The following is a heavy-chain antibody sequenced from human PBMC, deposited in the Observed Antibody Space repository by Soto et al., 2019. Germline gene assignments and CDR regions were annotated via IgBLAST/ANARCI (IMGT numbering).Heavy chain of an antibody. Sequence: PSETLSLTCTVSGGSISSSSYYWGWIRQPPGKGLEWIGSIYYSGSTYYNPSLKSRVTISVDTSKNQFSLKLSSVTAADTAVYYCARSLSATEYYFDYWGQGTLVTVS. J-gene: IGHJ4*02. V-gene: IGHV4-39*01. D-gene: IGHD3-10*01. CDR2: IYYSGST. CDR3: ARSLSATEYYFDY. CDR1: GGSISSSSYY.